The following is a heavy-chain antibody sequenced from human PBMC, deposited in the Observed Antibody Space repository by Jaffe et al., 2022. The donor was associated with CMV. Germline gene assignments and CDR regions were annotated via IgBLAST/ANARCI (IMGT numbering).Heavy chain of an antibody. J-gene: IGHJ6*02. CDR1: GYTFTGYY. D-gene: IGHD3-3*01. CDR2: INPNSGGT. Sequence: QVQLVQSGAEVKKPGASVKVSCKASGYTFTGYYMHWVRQAPGQGLEWMGWINPNSGGTNYAQKFQGRVTMTRDTSISTAYMELSRLRSDDTAVYYCARPGDGRFLEWSVLPHDGRYGMDVWGQGTTVTVSS. V-gene: IGHV1-2*02. CDR3: ARPGDGRFLEWSVLPHDGRYGMDV.